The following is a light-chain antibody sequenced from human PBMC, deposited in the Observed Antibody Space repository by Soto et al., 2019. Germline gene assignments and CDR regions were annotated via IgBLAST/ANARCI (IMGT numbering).Light chain of an antibody. CDR1: QSVSSSY. CDR2: GAS. J-gene: IGKJ5*01. CDR3: QQYGSSPIT. Sequence: ILLTQSPXALCFSPXGXPXRSXXXSQSVSSSYLAWYQQKPGQAPRLLIYGASSRATGIPDRFSGSGSGTDFTLTISRLEPEDFAVYYCQQYGSSPITFGQGTRLEIK. V-gene: IGKV3-20*01.